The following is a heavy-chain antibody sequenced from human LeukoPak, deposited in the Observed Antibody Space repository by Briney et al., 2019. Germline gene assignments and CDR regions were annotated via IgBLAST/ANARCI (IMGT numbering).Heavy chain of an antibody. CDR1: GFTFSSYW. D-gene: IGHD3-10*01. J-gene: IGHJ6*02. V-gene: IGHV3-7*01. Sequence: QSGGSLRLSCAASGFTFSSYWMSWVRQAPGKGLEWVANIKQDGSEKYYVDSVKGRFTISRDNAKNSLYLQMNSLRAEDTAVYCCARDALSVLYYYYGMDVWGQGTTVTVSS. CDR3: ARDALSVLYYYYGMDV. CDR2: IKQDGSEK.